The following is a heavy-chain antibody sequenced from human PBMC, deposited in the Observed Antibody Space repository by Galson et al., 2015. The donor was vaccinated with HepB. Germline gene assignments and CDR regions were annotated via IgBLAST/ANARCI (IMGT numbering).Heavy chain of an antibody. D-gene: IGHD4-23*01. CDR3: ARDPRTTVVGNWYFDL. CDR2: ISSSSSYI. Sequence: SLRLSCAASGFTFSSYSMNWVRQAPGKGLEWVSSISSSSSYIYYADSVKGRFTISRDNAKNSLYLQMNRLRAEDTAVYYCARDPRTTVVGNWYFDLWGRGTLVTVSS. J-gene: IGHJ2*01. V-gene: IGHV3-21*01. CDR1: GFTFSSYS.